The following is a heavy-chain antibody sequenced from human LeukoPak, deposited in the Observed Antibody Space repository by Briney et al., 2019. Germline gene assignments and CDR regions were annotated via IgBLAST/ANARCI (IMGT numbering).Heavy chain of an antibody. V-gene: IGHV4-39*01. J-gene: IGHJ4*02. D-gene: IGHD4-17*01. CDR1: GVSSSSSSYY. CDR2: IYYSGST. CDR3: ARLGRYGDPLDY. Sequence: PSETLSLTCTVSGVSSSSSSYYWGWIRQPPGKGLEWIGSIYYSGSTYYHQSLKTLVTITVDTSKNQFSLKLSSVAAADTAVYYCARLGRYGDPLDYWGQGTLVTVSS.